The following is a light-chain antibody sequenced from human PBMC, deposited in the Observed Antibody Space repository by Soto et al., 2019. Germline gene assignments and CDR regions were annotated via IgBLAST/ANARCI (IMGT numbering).Light chain of an antibody. CDR2: AAS. J-gene: IGKJ1*01. CDR3: QHYNSYSEA. CDR1: QGISIW. V-gene: IGKV1D-16*01. Sequence: DIQMTQSPSSVSASVGDRFTITCRASQGISIWLAWYQQKPGKAPKLLIYAASSLQSGVPSRFSGSGSGTEFTLTISSLQPDDFATYYCQHYNSYSEAFGQVTKV.